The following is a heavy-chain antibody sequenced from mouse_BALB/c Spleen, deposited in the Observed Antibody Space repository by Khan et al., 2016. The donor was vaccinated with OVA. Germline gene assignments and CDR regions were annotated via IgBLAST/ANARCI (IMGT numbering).Heavy chain of an antibody. J-gene: IGHJ4*01. Sequence: QLVQSGPELKKPGETVRISCKASGYTLTTAGMQWVQKMPGKGLKWIGWINTHSGVPKYAEDFKGRFAFSLETSASTVYLQITNLKNEDTATYFCARGGAAYYRNDGGAMDYWGQGTSVTVSS. D-gene: IGHD2-14*01. V-gene: IGHV9-4*02. CDR2: INTHSGVP. CDR3: ARGGAAYYRNDGGAMDY. CDR1: GYTLTTAG.